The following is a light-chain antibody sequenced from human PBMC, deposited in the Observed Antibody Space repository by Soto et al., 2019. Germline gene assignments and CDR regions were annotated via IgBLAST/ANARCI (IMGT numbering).Light chain of an antibody. CDR3: QQHVSFPRS. V-gene: IGKV1-9*01. CDR2: AAS. CDR1: QGIGRF. J-gene: IGKJ2*01. Sequence: DIQLTQSPSFLSASVGDRVTSACRASQGIGRFLVWYQQKPGKAPKVLIYAASTLQSGVPSRFSGSGSGTEFTLTISSQQPEDSATYYSQQHVSFPRSFGHGTKLEIK.